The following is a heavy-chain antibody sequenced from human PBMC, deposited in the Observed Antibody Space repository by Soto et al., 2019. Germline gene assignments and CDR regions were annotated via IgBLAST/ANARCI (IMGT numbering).Heavy chain of an antibody. D-gene: IGHD6-6*01. CDR1: GFSLSNARMG. V-gene: IGHV2-26*01. CDR2: IFSTHEK. J-gene: IGHJ5*02. CDR3: ARNPEYSSPKNWFDL. Sequence: QVTLKESGPVLVKPTETLTLTCTVSGFSLSNARMGVSWIRQPPGKALEWLAHIFSTHEKSYSTSLKSRLTISNDAANSHVVLTMTNMDPVDNAAYYCARNPEYSSPKNWFDLWGQGTLVTLSS.